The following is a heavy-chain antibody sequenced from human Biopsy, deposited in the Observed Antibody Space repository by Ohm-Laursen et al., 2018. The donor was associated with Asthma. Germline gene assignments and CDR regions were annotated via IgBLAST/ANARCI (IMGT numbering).Heavy chain of an antibody. D-gene: IGHD6-13*01. Sequence: SVKVSCKVSGGTFGNYAISWVRQAPGLGPEWMGGISPVFGSTNIAQKFQGRVTISADIFTKTAYLEVSSLRSDDTAVYYCASPSSSREILYYYYNMDIWGQGTTVTV. CDR2: ISPVFGST. CDR3: ASPSSSREILYYYYNMDI. V-gene: IGHV1-69*06. CDR1: GGTFGNYA. J-gene: IGHJ6*02.